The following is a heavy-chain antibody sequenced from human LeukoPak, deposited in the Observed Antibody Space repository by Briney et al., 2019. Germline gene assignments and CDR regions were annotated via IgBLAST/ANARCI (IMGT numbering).Heavy chain of an antibody. CDR3: ARGPTPSFYYGSGGYYSLDY. Sequence: GGPLRLSCAASGFTFSSYWMSWVRQAPGKGLEWVANIKQDGSEKYYVDSVKGRFTISRDNASLYLQMNSLRAEDTAVYYCARGPTPSFYYGSGGYYSLDYWGQGTLVTVSS. CDR1: GFTFSSYW. D-gene: IGHD3-10*01. J-gene: IGHJ4*02. V-gene: IGHV3-7*01. CDR2: IKQDGSEK.